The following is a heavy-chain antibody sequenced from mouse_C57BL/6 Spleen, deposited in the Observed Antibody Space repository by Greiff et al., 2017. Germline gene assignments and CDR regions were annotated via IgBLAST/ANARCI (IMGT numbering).Heavy chain of an antibody. Sequence: QVQLQQSGPELVKPGASVKISCKASGYAFSSSWMNWVKQRPGKGLEWIGRIYPGDGDTNYNGKFKGKATLTADKSSSTAYMQLSSLTSEDSAVYFCARETVVAPPYWGQGTLVTVSA. CDR1: GYAFSSSW. D-gene: IGHD1-1*01. V-gene: IGHV1-82*01. CDR3: ARETVVAPPY. CDR2: IYPGDGDT. J-gene: IGHJ3*01.